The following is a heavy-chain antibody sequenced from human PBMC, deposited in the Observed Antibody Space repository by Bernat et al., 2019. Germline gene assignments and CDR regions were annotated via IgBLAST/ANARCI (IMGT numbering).Heavy chain of an antibody. J-gene: IGHJ3*02. CDR1: GVTVSSNY. D-gene: IGHD3-16*01. V-gene: IGHV3-53*02. CDR3: ATGIIATNTFDI. CDR2: IYSGGST. Sequence: EVQLVETGGGLIQPGGSLRLSCAASGVTVSSNYMSWARQAPGKGLEWVSVIYSGGSTYYADSVKGRFTISRDNSKNTLYLQMNSLRAEDTAVYYCATGIIATNTFDIWGQGTMVTVSS.